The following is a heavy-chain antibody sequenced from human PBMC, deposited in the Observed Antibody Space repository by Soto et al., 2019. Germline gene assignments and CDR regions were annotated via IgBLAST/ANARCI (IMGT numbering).Heavy chain of an antibody. Sequence: LRLSCAASGFTFSSYAMHWVRQAPGKGLEWVAVISYDGSNKYYADSVKGRFTISRDNSKNTLYLQMNSLRAEDTAVYYCARGYAFDIWGQGTMVTVSS. CDR2: ISYDGSNK. CDR1: GFTFSSYA. J-gene: IGHJ3*02. D-gene: IGHD5-18*01. CDR3: ARGYAFDI. V-gene: IGHV3-30-3*01.